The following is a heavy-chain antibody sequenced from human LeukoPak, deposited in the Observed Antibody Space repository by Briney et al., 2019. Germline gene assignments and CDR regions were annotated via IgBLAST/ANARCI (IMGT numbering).Heavy chain of an antibody. Sequence: GGSLRLSCAASGFTVSSNYMSWVRQAPGKGLEWVSVIYSGGSTYYADSVKGRFTISRDNSKNTLYLQMNSLRAEDTAVYYCARSRSHPYYDILTGYFDNYYYYYYMDVWGKGTTVTVSS. CDR1: GFTVSSNY. CDR3: ARSRSHPYYDILTGYFDNYYYYYYMDV. V-gene: IGHV3-53*01. D-gene: IGHD3-9*01. J-gene: IGHJ6*03. CDR2: IYSGGST.